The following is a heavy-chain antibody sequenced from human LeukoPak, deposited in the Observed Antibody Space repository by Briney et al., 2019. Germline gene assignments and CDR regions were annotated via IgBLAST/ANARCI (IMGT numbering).Heavy chain of an antibody. CDR3: ARAPPNYDIFDY. Sequence: ASVKVSCKASGYTFTSHAIHWVRQAPGQRLEWMGWINAGNGNTKFSQRFQGRVTNTRDTSASTAYMELSSLRSEDTAVYYCARAPPNYDIFDYWGQGTLVTVSS. CDR2: INAGNGNT. J-gene: IGHJ4*02. D-gene: IGHD3-9*01. V-gene: IGHV1-3*01. CDR1: GYTFTSHA.